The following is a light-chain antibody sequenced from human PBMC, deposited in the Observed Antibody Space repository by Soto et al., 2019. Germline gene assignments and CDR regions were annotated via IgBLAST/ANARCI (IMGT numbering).Light chain of an antibody. Sequence: EIVLTQSPGTLSLSPGERATLSCRASQSVSSSQLAWYQQKPGQAPRLVIYDASTGATGIPDRFSGSGSGTHFTLTISRLEPEDFAVYHCQLYGSSPPWTFGQGTKVAIK. CDR1: QSVSSSQ. CDR3: QLYGSSPPWT. V-gene: IGKV3-20*01. CDR2: DAS. J-gene: IGKJ1*01.